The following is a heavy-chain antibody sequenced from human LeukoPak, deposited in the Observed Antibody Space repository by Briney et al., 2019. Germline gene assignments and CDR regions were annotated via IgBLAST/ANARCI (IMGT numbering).Heavy chain of an antibody. CDR3: ARPQNYYGSGDY. CDR2: IYYSGST. J-gene: IGHJ4*02. D-gene: IGHD3-10*01. Sequence: PSETLSLTCTVSGGSISSYYWSWIRQPPGKGLEWIGYIYYSGSTNYNPSLKSRVTISVDTSKNQFSLKLSSVTAADTAVYYCARPQNYYGSGDYWSQGTLVTVSS. CDR1: GGSISSYY. V-gene: IGHV4-59*01.